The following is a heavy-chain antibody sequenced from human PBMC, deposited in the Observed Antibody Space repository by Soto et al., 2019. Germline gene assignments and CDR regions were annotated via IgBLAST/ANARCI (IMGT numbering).Heavy chain of an antibody. CDR1: GFTFSSYA. Sequence: GGSLRLSCAASGFTFSSYAMHWVRQAPGKGLEWVAVISYDGSNKYYADSVKGRFTISRDNSKNTLYLQMNSLRAEDTAVYYCAGLNWGSFDAFDIWGQGTMVTVSS. CDR3: AGLNWGSFDAFDI. V-gene: IGHV3-30*04. D-gene: IGHD7-27*01. CDR2: ISYDGSNK. J-gene: IGHJ3*02.